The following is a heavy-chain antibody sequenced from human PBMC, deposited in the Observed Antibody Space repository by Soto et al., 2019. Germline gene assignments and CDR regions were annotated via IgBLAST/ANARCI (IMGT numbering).Heavy chain of an antibody. CDR2: VNPSGGHT. Sequence: QVQLVQSGAEVKKPGASVKVSCKASGDTFTDYYIHWVRQAPGQGLEWMGSVNPSGGHTTYAQHFLGRMTMTRDTSNSTLCMELTSRTSEDTAVYSCARGGHVVVVTAALDYWGQGTLVTVSS. V-gene: IGHV1-46*01. J-gene: IGHJ4*02. CDR1: GDTFTDYY. CDR3: ARGGHVVVVTAALDY. D-gene: IGHD2-21*02.